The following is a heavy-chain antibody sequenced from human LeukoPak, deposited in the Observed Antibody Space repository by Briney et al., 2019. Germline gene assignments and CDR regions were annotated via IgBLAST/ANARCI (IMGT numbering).Heavy chain of an antibody. Sequence: GGSLRLSCAASGFTVSSNYMSWVRQAPGKGLEWVSVIYSGGSTYYADSVKGRFTISRDNSKNTLYLQMTSLRAEDTAVYYCARGATVTTQPFDYWGQGTLVTVSS. D-gene: IGHD4-17*01. CDR1: GFTVSSNY. CDR2: IYSGGST. CDR3: ARGATVTTQPFDY. V-gene: IGHV3-66*01. J-gene: IGHJ4*02.